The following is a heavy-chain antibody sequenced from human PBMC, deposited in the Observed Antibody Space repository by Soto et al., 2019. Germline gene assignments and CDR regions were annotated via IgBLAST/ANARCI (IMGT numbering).Heavy chain of an antibody. CDR1: GGCMSSGGYY. V-gene: IGHV4-31*03. D-gene: IGHD6-6*01. Sequence: TLSLTCTVSGGCMSSGGYYWSWIRQHPGKGLEWIGYIYYSGITYYNPSLHSRVSIAVDTTENQFSLKLTSVTAADTSVYYCARGSFSSSSSWFDPWGRGTLVTGSS. J-gene: IGHJ5*02. CDR2: IYYSGIT. CDR3: ARGSFSSSSSWFDP.